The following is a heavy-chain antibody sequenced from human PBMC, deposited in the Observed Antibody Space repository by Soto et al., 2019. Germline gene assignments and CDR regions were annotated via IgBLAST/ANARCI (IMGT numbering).Heavy chain of an antibody. V-gene: IGHV4-61*01. D-gene: IGHD3-10*01. Sequence: PSETLSLTSSVSGVSVRSNNYFWIWIRQPPGKSLEWIAYIYDNGRTNNNPSLESRVTISEDTSKNQFSLKLASVTAADTAIYYCARFLNFRGVLFFDYWGQGNVVTVSS. J-gene: IGHJ4*02. CDR1: GVSVRSNNYF. CDR3: ARFLNFRGVLFFDY. CDR2: IYDNGRT.